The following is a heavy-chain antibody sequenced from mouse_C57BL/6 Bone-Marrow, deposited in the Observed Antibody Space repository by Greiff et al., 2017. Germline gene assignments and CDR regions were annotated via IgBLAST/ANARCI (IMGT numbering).Heavy chain of an antibody. Sequence: QVQLQQSGAELVRPGASVKLSCTASGFNIKDDYMHWVKQRPGQGLEWIGMIHPNSGSTNYNEKFKSKATLTVDKSSSTAYMQLSSLTSEDSAVYYCARSLTGTDYWGQGTTLTVSS. CDR1: GFNIKDDY. CDR2: IHPNSGST. J-gene: IGHJ2*01. V-gene: IGHV1-64*01. CDR3: ARSLTGTDY. D-gene: IGHD4-1*01.